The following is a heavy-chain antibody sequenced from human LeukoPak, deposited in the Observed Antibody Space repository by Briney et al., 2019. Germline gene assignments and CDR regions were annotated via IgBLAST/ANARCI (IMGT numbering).Heavy chain of an antibody. D-gene: IGHD3-22*01. Sequence: ASVKVSCKASGYTFTSYAMNWVRQAPGQRLEWMGWINTNTGNPTYAQGFTGRFVFSLDTSVSTAYLQISGLKAEDTAVYYCARGPFDYYDSVSSWFDPWGQGTLVTVSS. CDR3: ARGPFDYYDSVSSWFDP. CDR1: GYTFTSYA. CDR2: INTNTGNP. V-gene: IGHV7-4-1*02. J-gene: IGHJ5*02.